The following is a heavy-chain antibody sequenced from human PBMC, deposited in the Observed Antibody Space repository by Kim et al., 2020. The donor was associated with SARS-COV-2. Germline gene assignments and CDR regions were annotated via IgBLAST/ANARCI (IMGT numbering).Heavy chain of an antibody. CDR1: GYTFTTYG. Sequence: ASVKVSCKASGYTFTTYGINWVRQAPGQGLEWMGWICAYNGNTNYAQKLQGRITMTTDTSRSTAYMELRSLRSDDTAVYYCARDIGAYYYGSRNYPVDYWGQGTLVTVSS. D-gene: IGHD3-10*01. CDR3: ARDIGAYYYGSRNYPVDY. V-gene: IGHV1-18*01. CDR2: ICAYNGNT. J-gene: IGHJ4*02.